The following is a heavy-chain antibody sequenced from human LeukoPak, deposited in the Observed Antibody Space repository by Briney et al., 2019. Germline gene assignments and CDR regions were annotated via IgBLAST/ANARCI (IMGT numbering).Heavy chain of an antibody. CDR3: ARHSTSWDPFDY. D-gene: IGHD6-13*01. V-gene: IGHV6-1*01. Sequence: SQTLSLTCAISGASVSSNSAAWNWIRQSPSRGLEWLGRAYYRSKWYSDYAVSVKSRITINTDTSKNQFSLQLNSVTPEDTAVYYCARHSTSWDPFDYWGQGTLVTVSS. J-gene: IGHJ4*02. CDR1: GASVSSNSAA. CDR2: AYYRSKWYS.